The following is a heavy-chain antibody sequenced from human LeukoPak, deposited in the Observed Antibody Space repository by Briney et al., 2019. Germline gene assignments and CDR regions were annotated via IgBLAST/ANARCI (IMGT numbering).Heavy chain of an antibody. V-gene: IGHV1-2*02. CDR3: AREVRGFGELYWFDP. CDR2: INPNSGGT. D-gene: IGHD3-10*01. J-gene: IGHJ5*02. Sequence: ASVKVSCKASGYTFSVYYMHWVRQAPGQGLEWMGWINPNSGGTNYAQKFQGRVTMTRDTSISTAYMELSRLRSDDTAVYYCAREVRGFGELYWFDPWGQGTLVTVSS. CDR1: GYTFSVYY.